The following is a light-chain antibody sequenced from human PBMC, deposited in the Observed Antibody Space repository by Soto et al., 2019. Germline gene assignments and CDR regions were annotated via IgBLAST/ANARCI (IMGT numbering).Light chain of an antibody. V-gene: IGKV3-15*01. Sequence: EIVMTQSPAALSVSPGERFTLSCRASQSISFNLAWYQQKPGQAPRLLIYIASTRAAGIPARFSGSGSGTEFTLTISSLQSEDSAIYYCQQYNNWPSWTFGQGTTGDIK. CDR2: IAS. J-gene: IGKJ1*01. CDR3: QQYNNWPSWT. CDR1: QSISFN.